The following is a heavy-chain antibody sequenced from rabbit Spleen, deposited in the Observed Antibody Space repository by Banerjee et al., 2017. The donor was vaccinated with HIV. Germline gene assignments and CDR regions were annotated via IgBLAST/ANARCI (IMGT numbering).Heavy chain of an antibody. J-gene: IGHJ3*01. CDR1: GFSFSSGYY. CDR3: ARGSISGNAAVAYGFTRLDL. D-gene: IGHD6-1*01. V-gene: IGHV1S40*01. Sequence: QSLEESGGDLVKPGASLTLTCTASGFSFSSGYYMFWVRQAPGKGLEWIACISGGSSFTWYASWAKGRFTISKTSSTMVTLQMTSLTAADTATYFCARGSISGNAAVAYGFTRLDLWGPGTLVTVS. CDR2: ISGGSSFT.